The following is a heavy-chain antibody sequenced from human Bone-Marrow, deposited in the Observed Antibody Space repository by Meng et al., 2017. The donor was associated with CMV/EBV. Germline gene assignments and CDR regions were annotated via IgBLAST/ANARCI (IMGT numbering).Heavy chain of an antibody. CDR1: GFTFSSYD. V-gene: IGHV3-13*01. CDR3: ARGAGGRESIAPYYFDY. CDR2: IGTAGDT. Sequence: GGSLRLSCAASGFTFSSYDMHWVRQATGNGLEWVSAIGTAGDTYYPGSVKGRFTISRENAKNSLYLQMNSLRAGDTAVYYCARGAGGRESIAPYYFDYWGQGTLVTVSS. D-gene: IGHD6-6*01. J-gene: IGHJ4*02.